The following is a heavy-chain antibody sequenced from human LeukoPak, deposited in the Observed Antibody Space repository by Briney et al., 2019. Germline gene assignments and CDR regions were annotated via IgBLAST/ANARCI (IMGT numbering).Heavy chain of an antibody. CDR1: GFTFSSYW. CDR3: AKDWGYGSGTYFTG. Sequence: GGSLRLSCAASGFTFSSYWMHWVRQAPGKGLEWVAVILFDGSNKYYTDSVKGRFTISRDNSKNTLFLQMNTLSAEDTGVYYCAKDWGYGSGTYFTGWGQGTLVTVSS. D-gene: IGHD3-10*01. V-gene: IGHV3-30*18. J-gene: IGHJ4*02. CDR2: ILFDGSNK.